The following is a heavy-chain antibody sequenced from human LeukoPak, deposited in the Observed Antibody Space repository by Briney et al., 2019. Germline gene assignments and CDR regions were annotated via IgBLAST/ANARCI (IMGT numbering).Heavy chain of an antibody. CDR1: GGSFSGYY. Sequence: PSETLSLTCAVYGGSFSGYYWSWIRQPPGKGLEWIGEINHSGSTNYNPSLKSRVTISVGTSKNQFSLKLSSVTAADTAVYYCASSSWALSYFDYWGQGTLVTVSS. V-gene: IGHV4-34*01. CDR2: INHSGST. J-gene: IGHJ4*02. CDR3: ASSSWALSYFDY. D-gene: IGHD6-13*01.